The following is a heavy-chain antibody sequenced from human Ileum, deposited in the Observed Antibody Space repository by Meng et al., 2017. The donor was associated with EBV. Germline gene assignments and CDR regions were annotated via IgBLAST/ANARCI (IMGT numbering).Heavy chain of an antibody. CDR2: IHSSGST. CDR3: ARASYGSGSPLGESWFDP. J-gene: IGHJ5*02. CDR1: GGSISSGGYY. D-gene: IGHD3-10*01. V-gene: IGHV4-31*03. Sequence: QGHLQGPGPGLVKPSQALSLTCTVSGGSISSGGYYWSWIRQHPGKGLEWIGYIHSSGSTYYNPSLRSRLTISVDTSKNQFSLKLSSVTAADTAVYYCARASYGSGSPLGESWFDPWGQGTLVTVSS.